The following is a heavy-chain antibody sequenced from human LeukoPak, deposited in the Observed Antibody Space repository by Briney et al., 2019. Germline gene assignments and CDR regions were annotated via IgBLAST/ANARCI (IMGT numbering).Heavy chain of an antibody. J-gene: IGHJ6*02. V-gene: IGHV3-48*04. Sequence: GGSLRLSCAASGFTFSSYSMNWVRQAPGKGLEWVSYISSSSSTIYYADSVKGRSTISRDNAKNSLYLQMNSLRAEDTAVYYCARPHNYYYYYGMDVWGQGTTVTVSS. CDR3: ARPHNYYYYYGMDV. CDR2: ISSSSSTI. CDR1: GFTFSSYS.